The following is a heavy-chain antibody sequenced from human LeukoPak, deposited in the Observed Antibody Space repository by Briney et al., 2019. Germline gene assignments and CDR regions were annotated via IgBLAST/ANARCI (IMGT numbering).Heavy chain of an antibody. CDR2: IKEDGSKT. D-gene: IGHD3-22*01. CDR3: APQTMILVL. CDR1: GFTFSIHW. V-gene: IGHV3-7*01. J-gene: IGHJ4*02. Sequence: GGSLRLSCVASGFTFSIHWVSWVRQAPGKGLEWVANIKEDGSKTDYVDSVKGRFTISRDNAKNSVFLQMNSLRAEDTAIYYCAPQTMILVLGGQGTLVTVSS.